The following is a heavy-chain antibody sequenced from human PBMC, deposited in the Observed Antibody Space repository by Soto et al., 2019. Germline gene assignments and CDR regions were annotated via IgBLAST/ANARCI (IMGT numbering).Heavy chain of an antibody. Sequence: EVQLVESGGGLVQPGGSLRLSCAASGFTFSTHSMNWVRQAPGKGLEWISYITSNSVTMYADSVKGRFTISRDNAKNSLYLQMNSLRVEDMAVYFCVGEVGFQLIYWGQGTLVTVSS. CDR2: ITSNSVT. J-gene: IGHJ4*02. V-gene: IGHV3-48*01. D-gene: IGHD2-2*01. CDR3: VGEVGFQLIY. CDR1: GFTFSTHS.